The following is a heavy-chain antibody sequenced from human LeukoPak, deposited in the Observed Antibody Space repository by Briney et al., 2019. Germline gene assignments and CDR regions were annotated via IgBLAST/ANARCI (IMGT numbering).Heavy chain of an antibody. V-gene: IGHV3-23*01. CDR3: AKAPYYGGNTPHFDY. CDR1: GFSFNIYW. J-gene: IGHJ4*02. Sequence: TGGSLRLSCAATGFSFNIYWMSWVRQALGKGLEWVSGLNNHGDNTYYADSVKGRFTTSTDNSKNMLYPQITSLRAEDTAVYYCAKAPYYGGNTPHFDYWGQGTLVTVSS. D-gene: IGHD4-23*01. CDR2: LNNHGDNT.